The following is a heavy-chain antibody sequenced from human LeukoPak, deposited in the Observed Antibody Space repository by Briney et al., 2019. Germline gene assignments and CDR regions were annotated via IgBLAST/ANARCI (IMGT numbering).Heavy chain of an antibody. CDR2: IKSDGSSI. CDR1: GFTFSSYW. V-gene: IGHV3-74*01. J-gene: IGHJ4*02. Sequence: GGSLRLSCAAPGFTFSSYWMHWVRQAPGKGLVWVSRIKSDGSSISYADSVKGRFTISRDNAKNTLYLQMNSLRAEGTAVYYCARDQGLGGSYDYWGQGTLVTVSS. CDR3: ARDQGLGGSYDY. D-gene: IGHD1-26*01.